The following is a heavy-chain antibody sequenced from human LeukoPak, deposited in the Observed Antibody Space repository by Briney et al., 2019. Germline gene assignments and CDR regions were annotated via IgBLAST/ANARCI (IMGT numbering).Heavy chain of an antibody. Sequence: PAGGSLRLSCAASGFTFSNYAMSWVRQAPGKGLEWVSAISGSGGSTYYADSVKGRFTISRDNSKNTLYLQMNSLRAEDTAVYYCARMSHYDILTGYRYDYWGQGTLVTVSS. D-gene: IGHD3-9*01. V-gene: IGHV3-23*01. J-gene: IGHJ4*02. CDR3: ARMSHYDILTGYRYDY. CDR1: GFTFSNYA. CDR2: ISGSGGST.